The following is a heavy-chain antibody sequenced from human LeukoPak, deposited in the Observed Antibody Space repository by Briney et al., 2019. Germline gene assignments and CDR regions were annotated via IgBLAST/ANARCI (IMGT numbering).Heavy chain of an antibody. D-gene: IGHD4-17*01. CDR2: VHHSGTT. V-gene: IGHV4-38-2*02. J-gene: IGHJ5*02. Sequence: SETLSLTCNVSGYSLNRGYYWGWIRQPPGKGLEWIGSVHHSGTTYYNPTLRSRVTISVDKSKNQISLEVISVTAADTAVYYCARDWGFGDSEDWFDPWGQGTLVTVSS. CDR1: GYSLNRGYY. CDR3: ARDWGFGDSEDWFDP.